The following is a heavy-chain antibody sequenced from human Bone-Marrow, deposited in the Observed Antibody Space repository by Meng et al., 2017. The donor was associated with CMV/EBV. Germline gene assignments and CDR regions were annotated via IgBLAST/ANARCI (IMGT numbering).Heavy chain of an antibody. CDR3: AKDLNIVVVVAAMGGPFDY. Sequence: FSSDGMHWGRQAPGEGLEWVAVISYDGSNEYYADSVKGRFTISRDNSKNTLYLQMNSLRAEDTAVYYCAKDLNIVVVVAAMGGPFDYWGQGTLVTVSS. J-gene: IGHJ4*02. D-gene: IGHD2-15*01. V-gene: IGHV3-30*18. CDR1: FSSDG. CDR2: ISYDGSNE.